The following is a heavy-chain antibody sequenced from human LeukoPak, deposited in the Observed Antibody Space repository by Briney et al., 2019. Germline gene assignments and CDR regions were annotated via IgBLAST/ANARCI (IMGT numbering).Heavy chain of an antibody. D-gene: IGHD3-9*01. V-gene: IGHV3-30-3*01. Sequence: PGGSLRLSCAASGFIFSTYDMHWVRQAPGKGLEWVAVISRDGGIRYHADSVNGRFTISRDNSKSTLYLQMNSLRVDDTAVYYCARHFTTGSIDHWGQGNLVSVSS. CDR3: ARHFTTGSIDH. CDR1: GFIFSTYD. J-gene: IGHJ4*02. CDR2: ISRDGGIR.